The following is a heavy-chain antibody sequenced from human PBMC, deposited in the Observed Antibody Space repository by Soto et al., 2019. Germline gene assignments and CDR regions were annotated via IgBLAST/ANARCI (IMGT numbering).Heavy chain of an antibody. D-gene: IGHD3-22*01. J-gene: IGHJ4*02. CDR1: GYSFACYW. V-gene: IGHV5-10-1*01. CDR3: ARQIYDSDTGPNFQYYFDS. Sequence: GESLKISCKGSGYSFACYWITWVRQKPGKGLEWMGRIDPSDSQTYYSPSFRGHVTISVTKSITTVFLQWSSLRASDTAMYYCARQIYDSDTGPNFQYYFDSWGQGTPVTVSS. CDR2: IDPSDSQT.